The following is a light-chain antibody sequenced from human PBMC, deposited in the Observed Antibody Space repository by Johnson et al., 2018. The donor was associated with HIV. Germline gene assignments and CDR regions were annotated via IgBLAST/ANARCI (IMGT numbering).Light chain of an antibody. V-gene: IGLV1-51*02. Sequence: QSVLTQPPSVSAAPGQKVTISCSGSSSNIGNNYVSWYQQLPGTAPKLLIYEDNKRPSGIPDRLSGSKSGTSATLGITGLQTGDEADYYCGTWDSSLGAHYFFGSRTEVTFL. J-gene: IGLJ1*01. CDR1: SSNIGNNY. CDR3: GTWDSSLGAHYF. CDR2: EDN.